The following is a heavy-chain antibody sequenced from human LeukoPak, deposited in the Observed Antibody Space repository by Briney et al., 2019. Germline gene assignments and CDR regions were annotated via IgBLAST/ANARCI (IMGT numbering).Heavy chain of an antibody. J-gene: IGHJ6*02. CDR3: ATQPATYYYDSSGYFSPSHYYYGMDV. V-gene: IGHV4-39*01. CDR2: IYYSGST. D-gene: IGHD3-22*01. CDR1: GGSFSGYY. Sequence: SETLSLTCAVYGGSFSGYYWGWIRQPPGKGLEWIGSIYYSGSTYDNPSLKSRVTISVDTSKNQFSLKLSSVTAADTAVYYCATQPATYYYDSSGYFSPSHYYYGMDVWGQGTTVTVSS.